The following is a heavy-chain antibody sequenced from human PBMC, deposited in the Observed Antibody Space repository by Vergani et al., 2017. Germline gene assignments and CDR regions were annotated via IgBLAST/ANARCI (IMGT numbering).Heavy chain of an antibody. D-gene: IGHD5-12*01. V-gene: IGHV4-34*01. CDR1: GGSFSGYY. J-gene: IGHJ4*02. CDR2: INHSGST. Sequence: QVQLQQWGAGLLKPSETLSLTCAVYGGSFSGYYWSWIRQPPGKGLEWIGEINHSGSTNYNPSLKSRVTISVDTSKNQFSLKLSSVTAADTAVYYCARDHEYSGYDTDYWGQGTLVTVSS. CDR3: ARDHEYSGYDTDY.